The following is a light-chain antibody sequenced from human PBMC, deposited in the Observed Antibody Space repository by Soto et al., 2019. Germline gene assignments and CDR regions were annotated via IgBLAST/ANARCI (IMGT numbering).Light chain of an antibody. CDR3: QVWDSSSDQ. CDR2: YDS. V-gene: IGLV3-21*04. J-gene: IGLJ2*01. CDR1: NIGSKS. Sequence: SSELTQPPSVSVAPGKTARITCGGNNIGSKSVHWYQQKPGQAPVLVIYYDSDRPSGIPERFSGSNSGNTATLTISRVEAGDEADYYCQVWDSSSDQFGGGTKLTVL.